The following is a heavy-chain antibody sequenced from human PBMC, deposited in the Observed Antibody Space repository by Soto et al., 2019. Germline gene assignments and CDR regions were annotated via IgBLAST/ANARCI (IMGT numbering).Heavy chain of an antibody. Sequence: PGGSLRLSCAASGFTFSNYAMSWVRQAPGKGLEWVSGIGGRATSAYYADSVKGRFAISRDNAYNPLFLQLNSLRAEDTAVYYCAKSRYSDSSGDYYDFWGQGSLVTVSS. J-gene: IGHJ4*02. CDR1: GFTFSNYA. V-gene: IGHV3-23*01. D-gene: IGHD3-22*01. CDR3: AKSRYSDSSGDYYDF. CDR2: IGGRATSA.